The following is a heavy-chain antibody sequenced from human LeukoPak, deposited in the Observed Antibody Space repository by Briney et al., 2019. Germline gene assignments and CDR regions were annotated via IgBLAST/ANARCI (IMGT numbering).Heavy chain of an antibody. D-gene: IGHD3-10*01. CDR3: EGVLLWFGENV. Sequence: PGGSLRLSCAASGFTFSSYAMHWVRQAPGKGLEWVAVISYDGSNKYYADSVKGRFTISRDNSKNTLYLQMNSLRAEDTAVYYCEGVLLWFGENVWGQGTTVTVSS. V-gene: IGHV3-30*14. J-gene: IGHJ6*02. CDR1: GFTFSSYA. CDR2: ISYDGSNK.